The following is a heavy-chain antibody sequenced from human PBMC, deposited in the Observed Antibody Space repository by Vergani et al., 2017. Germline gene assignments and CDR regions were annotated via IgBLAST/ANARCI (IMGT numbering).Heavy chain of an antibody. V-gene: IGHV3-21*01. J-gene: IGHJ4*02. Sequence: EVQLLESGGGLVQPGGSLRLSCAASGFTFSSYAMSWVRQAPGKGLEWVSAISGSSSYIYYADSVKGRFTISRDNAKNSLYLQMNSLRAEDTAVYYCAREVRGVVISLDYWGQGTLVTVSS. CDR3: AREVRGVVISLDY. D-gene: IGHD3-3*01. CDR1: GFTFSSYA. CDR2: ISGSSSYI.